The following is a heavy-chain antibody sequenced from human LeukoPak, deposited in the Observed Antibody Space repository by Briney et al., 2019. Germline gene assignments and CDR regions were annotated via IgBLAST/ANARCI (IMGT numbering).Heavy chain of an antibody. D-gene: IGHD1-26*01. CDR1: GFTFSNYW. CDR2: IKQDGSEK. Sequence: GGSLRLSCAASGFTFSNYWMHWVRQAPGKGLEWVANIKQDGSEKYYVDSVKGRFTISRDNAKNSLYLQMNSLRAEDTAVYYCARLTGSYYPYWGQGTLVTVSS. V-gene: IGHV3-7*05. CDR3: ARLTGSYYPY. J-gene: IGHJ4*02.